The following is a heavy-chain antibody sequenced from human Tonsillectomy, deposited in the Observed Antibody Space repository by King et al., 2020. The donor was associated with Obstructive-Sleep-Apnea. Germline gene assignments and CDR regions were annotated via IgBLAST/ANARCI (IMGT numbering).Heavy chain of an antibody. V-gene: IGHV3-66*01. CDR1: GFTVSSNY. Sequence: DVQLVESGGGLVQPGGSLRLSCAASGFTVSSNYMSWVRQAPGKGLEWVSVIHSGGNTYYADSVKGRFTISIDHSKNTLYLQMNSLGADDTAVYYCARVWQQWKSEFDYWGQGTLVTVSS. CDR3: ARVWQQWKSEFDY. J-gene: IGHJ4*02. CDR2: IHSGGNT. D-gene: IGHD6-19*01.